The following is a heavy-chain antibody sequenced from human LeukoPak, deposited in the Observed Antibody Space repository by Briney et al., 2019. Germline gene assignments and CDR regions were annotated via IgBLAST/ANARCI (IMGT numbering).Heavy chain of an antibody. J-gene: IGHJ5*02. V-gene: IGHV4-59*08. Sequence: SETLSLTCTVSGGSISSYYWSWIRQPPGKGLEWIGYIYYSGSTNYNPSLKSRVTISVDTSKNQFSLKLSSVTAADTAVYYCASQYCSGGSCYPNWFDPWGQGTLVTVSS. CDR3: ASQYCSGGSCYPNWFDP. D-gene: IGHD2-15*01. CDR2: IYYSGST. CDR1: GGSISSYY.